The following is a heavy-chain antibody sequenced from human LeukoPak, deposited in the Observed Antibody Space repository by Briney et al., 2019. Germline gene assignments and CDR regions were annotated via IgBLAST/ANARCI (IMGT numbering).Heavy chain of an antibody. J-gene: IGHJ4*02. V-gene: IGHV3-23*01. CDR3: AFGRDGYAHFLDY. CDR2: VTGSGADT. CDR1: GYRFSNYA. D-gene: IGHD5-24*01. Sequence: GGSLRLSCSTSGYRFSNYAMSWVRQAPGKGLGWVSAVTGSGADTYYAGSVQGRFTVSRDNTKNTLFLHMNNLRAEDTAKYYCAFGRDGYAHFLDYWGQGTLVTVSS.